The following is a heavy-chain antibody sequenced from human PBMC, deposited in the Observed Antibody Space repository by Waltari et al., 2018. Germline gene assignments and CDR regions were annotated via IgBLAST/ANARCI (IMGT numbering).Heavy chain of an antibody. CDR2: SSPCNGGT. Sequence: QAHLEQSEREVKKSGASVKLSCRASGYTLVTYGITWVRQAPGQGLEWMGWSSPCNGGTKSSENTQDRLTLTTDTSTNTAYMELRSLRFDDTAMYYCARVLVRDYGAVGYFGMDVWGQGTAVTVSS. J-gene: IGHJ6*02. CDR3: ARVLVRDYGAVGYFGMDV. D-gene: IGHD4-17*01. V-gene: IGHV1-18*04. CDR1: GYTLVTYG.